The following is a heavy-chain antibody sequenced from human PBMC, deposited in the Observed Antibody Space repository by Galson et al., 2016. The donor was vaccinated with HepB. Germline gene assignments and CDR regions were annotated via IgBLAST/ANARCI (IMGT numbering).Heavy chain of an antibody. V-gene: IGHV3-7*03. CDR2: IKEDGSGK. J-gene: IGHJ6*02. CDR1: GFTFSSYW. Sequence: SLRLSCAASGFTFSSYWMSWVRQAPGKGLEWVASIKEDGSGKDYVDSVRGRFTISRDNAKNSLYLQMSSLRAEDTASYHCVKDVASGSGKYYSGGRLQTYSHYDLDVWGHGTAVTVSS. CDR3: VKDVASGSGKYYSGGRLQTYSHYDLDV. D-gene: IGHD3-10*01.